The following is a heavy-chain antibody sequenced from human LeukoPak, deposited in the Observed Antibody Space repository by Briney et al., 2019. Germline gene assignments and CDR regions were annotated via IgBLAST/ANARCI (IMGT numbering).Heavy chain of an antibody. J-gene: IGHJ4*02. D-gene: IGHD6-19*01. CDR2: ISGSGSST. Sequence: PGGSLRLSCAASGFTFSINAMSWVRQAPGKGLEWVSSISGSGSSTYDADSVRGRFTISRDNSKNTLSLLMSSLRAEDTAVYYCAKDLGPSTGWPERLNFDSWGQGTLVTVSA. CDR3: AKDLGPSTGWPERLNFDS. V-gene: IGHV3-23*01. CDR1: GFTFSINA.